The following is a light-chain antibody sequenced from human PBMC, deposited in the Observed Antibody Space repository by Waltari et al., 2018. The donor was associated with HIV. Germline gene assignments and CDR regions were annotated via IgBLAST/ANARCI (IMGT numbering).Light chain of an antibody. CDR3: QQYSSVPPT. V-gene: IGKV4-1*01. J-gene: IGKJ1*01. CDR1: QSVFYSSNNKNY. CDR2: WES. Sequence: DIVMTQSPDSLAVSLGERATINCKSSQSVFYSSNNKNYLAWYQQKPRQPPKLLIYWESARESGVPDRFSGSGSGTDFTLAIRSRQAEDVAVYFCQQYSSVPPTFGQGTKVEIK.